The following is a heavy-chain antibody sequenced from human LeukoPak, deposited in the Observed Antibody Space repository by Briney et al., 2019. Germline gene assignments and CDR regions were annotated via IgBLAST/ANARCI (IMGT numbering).Heavy chain of an antibody. Sequence: GGSLRLSCAASGFTVSSNYMSWVRQAPGKGLEWVSLIYSGGSTYYADSVKGRFTISRDNSKNTLYLQMNSLRAEDTAVYYCAKPLLRGYYYDSSGLVDYWGQGTLVTVSS. D-gene: IGHD3-22*01. CDR1: GFTVSSNY. V-gene: IGHV3-53*05. CDR2: IYSGGST. J-gene: IGHJ4*02. CDR3: AKPLLRGYYYDSSGLVDY.